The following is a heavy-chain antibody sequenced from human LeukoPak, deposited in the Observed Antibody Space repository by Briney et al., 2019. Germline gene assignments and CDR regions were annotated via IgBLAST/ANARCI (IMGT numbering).Heavy chain of an antibody. Sequence: ASETLSLTCTVSGDSISNYHWSWIRQPAEKGLEWIGQIHTSGSTNYNPPLKSRVTMSMGTTEDQVSLTIRSVTAADTAFYYCARRDVSSGWSFDLWGQGTLVTVSS. CDR2: IHTSGST. V-gene: IGHV4-4*07. J-gene: IGHJ4*02. D-gene: IGHD6-19*01. CDR1: GDSISNYH. CDR3: ARRDVSSGWSFDL.